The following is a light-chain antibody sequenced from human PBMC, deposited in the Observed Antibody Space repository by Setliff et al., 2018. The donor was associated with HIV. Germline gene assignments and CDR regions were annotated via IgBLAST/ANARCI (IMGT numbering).Light chain of an antibody. V-gene: IGLV2-14*01. J-gene: IGLJ3*02. CDR2: EVS. CDR3: SSYTTTNTLV. Sequence: SALTQPASVSGPPGQSITISCTGTSSDIGAYDYVSWYRQHPGTAPKLLIYEVSNRPSGVSNRFSGSKSGNTASLTISGLQAEDEADYYCSSYTTTNTLVFGGGTKVTVL. CDR1: SSDIGAYDY.